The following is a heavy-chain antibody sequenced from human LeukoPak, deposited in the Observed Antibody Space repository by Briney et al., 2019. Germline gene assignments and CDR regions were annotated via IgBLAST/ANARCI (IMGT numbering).Heavy chain of an antibody. J-gene: IGHJ4*02. CDR3: ARGGNSGSYYFHFDY. D-gene: IGHD1-26*01. CDR2: IYTSGST. Sequence: SETLSLTCTVSGGSISSYYWSWIRQPAGKGLEWIGRIYTSGSTNYNSSLKSRVTMSVDTSKNQFSLKLSSVTAADTAVYYCARGGNSGSYYFHFDYWGQGTLVTVSS. V-gene: IGHV4-4*07. CDR1: GGSISSYY.